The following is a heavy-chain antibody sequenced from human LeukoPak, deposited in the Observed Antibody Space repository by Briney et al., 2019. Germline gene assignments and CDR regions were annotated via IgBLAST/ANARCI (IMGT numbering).Heavy chain of an antibody. Sequence: PGGSLRLSCAASGFSFDFSGYAMSWVRQAPGKGLEWVSGINGIGTSLYYADSVKGRFTISRDNSDNTLYLQMNSLRADDTAVYYCAKRRIEGHESFDIWGQGTMVTVSS. J-gene: IGHJ3*02. CDR3: AKRRIEGHESFDI. CDR2: INGIGTSL. CDR1: GFSFDFSGYA. V-gene: IGHV3-23*05.